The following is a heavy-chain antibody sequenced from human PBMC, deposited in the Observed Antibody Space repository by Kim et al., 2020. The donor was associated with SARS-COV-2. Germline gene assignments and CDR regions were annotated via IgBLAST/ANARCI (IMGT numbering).Heavy chain of an antibody. Sequence: GGSLRLSCAASGFIFRNYGMHWVRQAPGKGLEWVAVIWDDGSIKYYADSVKGRFTISRDNSKNTLYLRMNSLRAEDTAVYYCAKAPADGDYYYWGQGTLVTVSS. V-gene: IGHV3-33*06. CDR3: AKAPADGDYYY. J-gene: IGHJ4*02. CDR1: GFIFRNYG. D-gene: IGHD4-17*01. CDR2: IWDDGSIK.